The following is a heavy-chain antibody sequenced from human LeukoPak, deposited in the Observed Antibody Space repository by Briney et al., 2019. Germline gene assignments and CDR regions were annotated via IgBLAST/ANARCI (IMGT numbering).Heavy chain of an antibody. D-gene: IGHD3-10*01. V-gene: IGHV1-2*02. CDR1: GYTFTGYY. CDR2: INPNSGGT. CDR3: ARALTMVRGIAFDI. J-gene: IGHJ3*02. Sequence: ASVKVSCKASGYTFTGYYMHWVRQAPGQGREGRGWINPNSGGTKYAKKCQGRVTITRETAISTAYMELSRLRSADTAVYYCARALTMVRGIAFDIWGQGTMVTVSS.